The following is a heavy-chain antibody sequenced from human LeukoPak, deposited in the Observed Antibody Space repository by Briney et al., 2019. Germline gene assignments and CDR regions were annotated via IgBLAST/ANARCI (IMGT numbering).Heavy chain of an antibody. Sequence: SETLSLTCAVYGGSFSGYYWSWIRQPPGKGLEWIGEINHSGSTNYNPSLKSRVTISVDTSKNQFSLKPSSVTAADTAVYYCARGERYDSSGYYYRADYYYYMDVWGKGTTVTVSS. CDR3: ARGERYDSSGYYYRADYYYYMDV. V-gene: IGHV4-34*01. CDR1: GGSFSGYY. D-gene: IGHD3-22*01. J-gene: IGHJ6*03. CDR2: INHSGST.